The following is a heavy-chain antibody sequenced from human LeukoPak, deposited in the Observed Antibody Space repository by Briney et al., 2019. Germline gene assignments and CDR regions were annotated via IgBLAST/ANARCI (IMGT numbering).Heavy chain of an antibody. Sequence: ASVKVSCKASGGTFSSYAISWVRQAPGQGLEWMGWISAYNGNTNYAQKLQSRVTMTTDTSTSTAYMELRSLRSDDTAVYYCARDLLGYCSSTSCYTPLGYWGQGTLVTVSS. J-gene: IGHJ4*02. CDR3: ARDLLGYCSSTSCYTPLGY. V-gene: IGHV1-18*01. CDR1: GGTFSSYA. D-gene: IGHD2-2*02. CDR2: ISAYNGNT.